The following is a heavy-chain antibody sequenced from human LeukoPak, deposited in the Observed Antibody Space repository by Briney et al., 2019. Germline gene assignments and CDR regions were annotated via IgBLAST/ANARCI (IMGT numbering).Heavy chain of an antibody. CDR2: IWYDGGNK. V-gene: IGHV3-33*03. J-gene: IGHJ5*02. CDR3: ASKGGRDIVVVPAARSNWFDP. Sequence: GGSLRLSCAASGFTFSSYGMHWVRQAPGKGLEWVAVIWYDGGNKYYADSVKGRFTISRDNAKNSLYLQMNSLRAEDTAVYYCASKGGRDIVVVPAARSNWFDPWGQGTLVTVSS. D-gene: IGHD2-2*01. CDR1: GFTFSSYG.